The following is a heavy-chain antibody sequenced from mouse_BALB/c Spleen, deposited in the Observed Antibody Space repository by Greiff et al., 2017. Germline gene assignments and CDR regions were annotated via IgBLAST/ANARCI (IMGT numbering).Heavy chain of an antibody. J-gene: IGHJ2*01. CDR3: AREARY. CDR1: GYTFTSYW. Sequence: VQLQQPGGEMVKPGGSVKLSCKASGYTFTSYWMHWVKQRPGQGLEWIGEINPSNGRTNYNEKFKSKATLTVDKSSSTAYMQLSSLTSEDSAVYYCAREARYWGQGTTLTVSS. D-gene: IGHD3-1*01. CDR2: INPSNGRT. V-gene: IGHV1S81*02.